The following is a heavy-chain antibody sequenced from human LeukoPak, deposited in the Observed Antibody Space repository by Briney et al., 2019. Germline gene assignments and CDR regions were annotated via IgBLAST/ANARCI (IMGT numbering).Heavy chain of an antibody. CDR1: GGPISSGGYY. D-gene: IGHD3-22*01. CDR3: ASKSYYYDSSAYYRDY. Sequence: PSQTLSLTCTVSGGPISSGGYYWTWIRQHPGKGLEWIGYIHYSGSTNYNPSLKSRVTISIDTSKNQFSLKLSSVTAADTAVYYCASKSYYYDSSAYYRDYWGQGNLVTVSS. J-gene: IGHJ4*02. V-gene: IGHV4-31*03. CDR2: IHYSGST.